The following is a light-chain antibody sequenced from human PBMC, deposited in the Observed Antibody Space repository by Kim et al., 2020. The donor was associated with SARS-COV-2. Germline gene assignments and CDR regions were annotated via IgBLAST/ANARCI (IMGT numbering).Light chain of an antibody. V-gene: IGLV3-19*01. CDR2: GQN. CDR3: NSRDNSGNQV. CDR1: SLRTYY. Sequence: SSELTQDPAMSVALVQTVRITCQGDSLRTYYASWYQQKPGQAPVLVIYGQNNRPSGIPDRVSGSRAGNTSSLTITGAQAEDEADYYCNSRDNSGNQVFGGGTQLTVL. J-gene: IGLJ3*02.